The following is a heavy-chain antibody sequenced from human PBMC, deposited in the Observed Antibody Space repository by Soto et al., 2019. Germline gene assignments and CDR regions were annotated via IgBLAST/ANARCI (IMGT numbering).Heavy chain of an antibody. CDR3: ARRSVGFYYGSGSTSYYYYGMDV. V-gene: IGHV5-51*01. J-gene: IGHJ6*02. Sequence: SLTISCKGSGYSFTSYCIGWVRQMPWKGLEWMGIIYPGDSDTRYSPSFQGQVTISADKSISTAYLQWSSLKASDTAMYYCARRSVGFYYGSGSTSYYYYGMDVWGQGTTVTVSS. CDR1: GYSFTSYC. D-gene: IGHD3-10*01. CDR2: IYPGDSDT.